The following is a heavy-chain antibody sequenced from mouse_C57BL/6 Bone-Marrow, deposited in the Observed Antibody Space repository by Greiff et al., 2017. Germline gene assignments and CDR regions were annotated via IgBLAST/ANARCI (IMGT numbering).Heavy chain of an antibody. CDR2: ILPGGGST. D-gene: IGHD1-1*01. Sequence: QVQLQQSGAELMKPGASVKLSCKATGYTFTGYWIEWVKQRPGHGLEWIGEILPGGGSTNYNEKFKGKATFTADTSSNTAYMQLSSLTTEDSAIYYCAMGYYEYAMDYWGQGTSVTVSS. CDR3: AMGYYEYAMDY. CDR1: GYTFTGYW. J-gene: IGHJ4*01. V-gene: IGHV1-9*01.